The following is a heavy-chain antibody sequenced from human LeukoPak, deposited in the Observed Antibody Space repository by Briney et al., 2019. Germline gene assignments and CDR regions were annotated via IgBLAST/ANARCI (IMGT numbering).Heavy chain of an antibody. V-gene: IGHV4-4*07. Sequence: KPSETLSLTCTVSGGSISSYYWSWIRQPPGKGLEWIGRIYTSGSTNYNPSLKSRVTMSVDTSKNQFSLKLSSVTAADTAVYYCASSSFYYDSSGSLYNWGQGTLVTVSS. J-gene: IGHJ4*02. CDR2: IYTSGST. D-gene: IGHD3-22*01. CDR1: GGSISSYY. CDR3: ASSSFYYDSSGSLYN.